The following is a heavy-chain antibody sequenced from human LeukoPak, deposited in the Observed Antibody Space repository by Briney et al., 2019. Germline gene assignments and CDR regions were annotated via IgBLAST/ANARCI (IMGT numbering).Heavy chain of an antibody. J-gene: IGHJ4*02. Sequence: PGGSLGLSFPGSGFTFSSYGMHWFPKAQAKGPEGLAFPQSDLKANYYADSVKGRFTISRDNSRNTLYLKMKSLRPDDTAIYYCAREGYYDSGSPPTFYFDSWGQGTLVTVSS. D-gene: IGHD3-10*01. CDR2: PQSDLKAN. CDR1: GFTFSSYG. CDR3: AREGYYDSGSPPTFYFDS. V-gene: IGHV3-30*02.